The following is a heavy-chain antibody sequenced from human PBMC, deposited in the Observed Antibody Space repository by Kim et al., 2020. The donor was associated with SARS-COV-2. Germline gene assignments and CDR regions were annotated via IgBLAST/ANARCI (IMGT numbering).Heavy chain of an antibody. CDR2: ISAYNGNT. CDR3: ARDEGEGYDILTGYYIRKGWFDP. V-gene: IGHV1-18*01. Sequence: ASVKVSCKASGYTFTSYGISWVRQAPGQGLEWMGWISAYNGNTNYAQKLQGRVTMTTDTSTSTAYMELRSLRSDDTAVYYCARDEGEGYDILTGYYIRKGWFDPWGQGTLVTVSS. D-gene: IGHD3-9*01. J-gene: IGHJ5*02. CDR1: GYTFTSYG.